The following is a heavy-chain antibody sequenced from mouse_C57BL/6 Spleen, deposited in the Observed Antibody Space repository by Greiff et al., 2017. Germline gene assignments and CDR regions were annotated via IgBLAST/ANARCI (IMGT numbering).Heavy chain of an antibody. CDR1: GYTFTDYY. CDR3: AREMDGSSYWFAY. D-gene: IGHD1-1*01. CDR2: IYPGSGNT. Sequence: VQVVESGAELVRPGASVKLSCKASGYTFTDYYINWVKQRPGQGLEWIARIYPGSGNTYYNEKFKGKATLTAGKSSSTAYMQLSSLTSEDSAVYFCAREMDGSSYWFAYWGQGTLVTVSA. V-gene: IGHV1-76*01. J-gene: IGHJ3*01.